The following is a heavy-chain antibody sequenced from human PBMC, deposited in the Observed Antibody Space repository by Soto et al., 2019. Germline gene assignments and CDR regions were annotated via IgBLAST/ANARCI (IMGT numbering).Heavy chain of an antibody. CDR3: ARDDGYSSSWYGAWGAFDI. CDR1: GGSISSYY. CDR2: IYTSGST. V-gene: IGHV4-4*07. Sequence: SETLSLTCTVSGGSISSYYWSWIRQPAGKGLEWIGRIYTSGSTNYNPSLKSRVTMSVDTSKNQFSLKLSFVTAADTAVYYCARDDGYSSSWYGAWGAFDIWGQGTMVTVSS. D-gene: IGHD6-13*01. J-gene: IGHJ3*02.